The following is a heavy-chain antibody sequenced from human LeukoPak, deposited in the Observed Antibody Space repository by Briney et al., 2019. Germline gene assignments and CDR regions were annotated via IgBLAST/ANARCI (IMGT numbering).Heavy chain of an antibody. D-gene: IGHD1-26*01. J-gene: IGHJ3*02. Sequence: GASVKVSCKASGGTFSTYAFSWVRQAPGQGLEWLGRIVPMVDIRQYAQKFQDRVTITADKSTSTAYMELRSLTSDDTAVYYCARALVGARLVLHAFDIWGQGIMVTVSS. CDR2: IVPMVDIR. CDR1: GGTFSTYA. CDR3: ARALVGARLVLHAFDI. V-gene: IGHV1-69*04.